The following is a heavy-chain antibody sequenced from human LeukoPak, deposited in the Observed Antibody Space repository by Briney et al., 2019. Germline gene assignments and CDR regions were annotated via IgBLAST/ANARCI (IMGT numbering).Heavy chain of an antibody. CDR3: ASRSAGYYDSSGSSEFDY. D-gene: IGHD3-22*01. Sequence: QASETLSLTCTVSGGSISGSSYSWGWIRQPPGKGLEWIGSIYYSGSTYYNPSLKSRVTISVDTSKNHFSLKLNSWTAADTDVYYCASRSAGYYDSSGSSEFDYWGQGHLVTVYS. J-gene: IGHJ4*02. CDR1: GGSISGSSYS. CDR2: IYYSGST. V-gene: IGHV4-39*02.